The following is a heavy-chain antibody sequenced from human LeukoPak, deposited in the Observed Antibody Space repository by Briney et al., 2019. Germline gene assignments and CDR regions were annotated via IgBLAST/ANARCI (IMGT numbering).Heavy chain of an antibody. CDR1: GFTVSSNY. Sequence: GGSLRLSCAASGFTVSSNYMNWVRQAPGKGLEWVSGINSGGNAHYADSVKGRFTISRDNSKNMLYLQMNSLRAEDTAVYYCARSQGGTMSLRHFDLWGRGTLVTVSS. V-gene: IGHV3-53*01. CDR2: INSGGNA. J-gene: IGHJ2*01. CDR3: ARSQGGTMSLRHFDL. D-gene: IGHD3-22*01.